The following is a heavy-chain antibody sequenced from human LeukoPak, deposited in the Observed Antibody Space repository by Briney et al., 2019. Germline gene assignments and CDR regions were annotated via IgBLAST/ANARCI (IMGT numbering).Heavy chain of an antibody. CDR3: ARGTFYDFCSSYPGYFDY. CDR2: IYSGVST. J-gene: IGHJ4*02. Sequence: GGSLRLSCAASGFTASSNYMSWVRQAPGKGLEWVSVIYSGVSTYYADSVKGRFTISRDNSKNTLYLQMNSLRAADTAVYYCARGTFYDFCSSYPGYFDYWGQGTLVTVSS. D-gene: IGHD3-3*01. CDR1: GFTASSNY. V-gene: IGHV3-53*01.